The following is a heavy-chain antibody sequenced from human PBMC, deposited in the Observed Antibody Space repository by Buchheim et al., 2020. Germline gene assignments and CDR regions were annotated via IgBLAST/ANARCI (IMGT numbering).Heavy chain of an antibody. CDR1: GGSISSYY. J-gene: IGHJ5*02. CDR3: ARGPLVVPAASSGFDP. V-gene: IGHV4-59*12. Sequence: QVQLQESGPGLVKPSETLSLTCTVSGGSISSYYWSWIRQPPGKGLEWIGYIYHSGSTYHNPSLKSRVTISVDRSKNQFSLKLSSVTAADTAVYYCARGPLVVPAASSGFDPWGQGTL. CDR2: IYHSGST. D-gene: IGHD2-2*01.